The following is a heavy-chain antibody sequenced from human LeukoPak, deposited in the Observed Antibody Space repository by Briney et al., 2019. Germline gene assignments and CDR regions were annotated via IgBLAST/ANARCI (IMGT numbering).Heavy chain of an antibody. Sequence: PGGSLRLSCAASGFTFSSYAMSWVRQAPGKGLEWVSAISGSGGSTYYADSVKGRFTISRDNSKNTLYLQMNSLRAEDTAVYYCAKDLDIVVVTATSDAFDTWGQGTMVTVSS. CDR3: AKDLDIVVVTATSDAFDT. V-gene: IGHV3-23*01. CDR1: GFTFSSYA. J-gene: IGHJ3*02. CDR2: ISGSGGST. D-gene: IGHD2-21*02.